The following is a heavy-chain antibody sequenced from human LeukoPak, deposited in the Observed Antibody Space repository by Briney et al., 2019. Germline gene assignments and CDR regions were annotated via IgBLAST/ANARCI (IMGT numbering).Heavy chain of an antibody. V-gene: IGHV3-23*01. CDR2: NSGIGPGT. Sequence: GGSLRLSCAASGFTFSSYVMSWVRQAPGKGLEWVSANSGIGPGTYYADSVKGRFTISRDNSKNTLYLQMNSLRVEDTALYYCAKDDVRGDWGQGTLVTVSS. CDR3: AKDDVRGD. J-gene: IGHJ4*02. D-gene: IGHD3-10*01. CDR1: GFTFSSYV.